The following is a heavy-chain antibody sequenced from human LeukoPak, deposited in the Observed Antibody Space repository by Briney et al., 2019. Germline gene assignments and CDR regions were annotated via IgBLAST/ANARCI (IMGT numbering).Heavy chain of an antibody. CDR2: IDPDGSST. Sequence: GGSLRLSCAASGFTFSSYAMSWVRQAPGKGLVWVSRIDPDGSSTNYADSVKGRFTISRDNAKNTLYLQLNSLRAEDTAVYYCAREDYSNYAPYFDYWGQGTLVTVSS. J-gene: IGHJ4*02. D-gene: IGHD4-11*01. V-gene: IGHV3-74*01. CDR3: AREDYSNYAPYFDY. CDR1: GFTFSSYA.